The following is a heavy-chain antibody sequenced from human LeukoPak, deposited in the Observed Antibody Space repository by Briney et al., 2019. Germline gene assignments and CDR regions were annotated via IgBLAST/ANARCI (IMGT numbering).Heavy chain of an antibody. V-gene: IGHV1-46*01. J-gene: IGHJ4*02. D-gene: IGHD2-21*02. Sequence: GASVKVSCKTSGYPFTSYHMHWVRQAPGQGLEWVGIIKPIDDTTSFTQKFQGRLTMTRDTSTSTVFMELTSLRSEDTALYYCARDSGDWSVDYWGQGTLVTVSS. CDR2: IKPIDDTT. CDR3: ARDSGDWSVDY. CDR1: GYPFTSYH.